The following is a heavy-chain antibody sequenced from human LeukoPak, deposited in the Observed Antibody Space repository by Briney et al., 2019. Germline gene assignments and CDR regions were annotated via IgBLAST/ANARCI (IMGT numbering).Heavy chain of an antibody. V-gene: IGHV4-34*01. D-gene: IGHD3-16*01. CDR2: INHSGST. CDR3: ASRPIGDLPIGNWFDP. J-gene: IGHJ5*02. CDR1: GLSFCNYD. Sequence: SETLSLTYTVYGLSFCNYDWSWTRQPPGKGLEWIGEINHSGSTNYNPSLKSRATISPDTSKNQYSLRLTSVTAADTAAYYCASRPIGDLPIGNWFDPWGQGILVTVSS.